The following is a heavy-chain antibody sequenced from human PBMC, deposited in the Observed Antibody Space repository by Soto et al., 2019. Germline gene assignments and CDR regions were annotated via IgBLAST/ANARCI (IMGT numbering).Heavy chain of an antibody. Sequence: QVQLQESGPGLVKPSGTLSLTCAVSGGSISSSNLWSWVRQPPGKRLEWIGEIYHSGRTNYNQSLKCRFTKSVDKSMNQFHLKLSSVTAADTAVYYCARDLSVSIAARSNGDYWGQGTLVTVSS. CDR2: IYHSGRT. V-gene: IGHV4-4*02. CDR1: GGSISSSNL. J-gene: IGHJ4*02. CDR3: ARDLSVSIAARSNGDY. D-gene: IGHD6-6*01.